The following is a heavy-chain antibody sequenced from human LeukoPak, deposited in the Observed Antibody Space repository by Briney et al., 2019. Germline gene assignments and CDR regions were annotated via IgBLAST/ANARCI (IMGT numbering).Heavy chain of an antibody. Sequence: GGSLRLSCAASGFTFSSNAMSWVRQPPGKGREWCSAISGSGGSTYYADSVKGRFTISRDNSKNTLYLQMNSLRAEDTAVYYCAKVDSGGSGSQNYYYYGMDVWGQGTTVTVSS. J-gene: IGHJ6*02. V-gene: IGHV3-23*01. D-gene: IGHD3-10*01. CDR3: AKVDSGGSGSQNYYYYGMDV. CDR1: GFTFSSNA. CDR2: ISGSGGST.